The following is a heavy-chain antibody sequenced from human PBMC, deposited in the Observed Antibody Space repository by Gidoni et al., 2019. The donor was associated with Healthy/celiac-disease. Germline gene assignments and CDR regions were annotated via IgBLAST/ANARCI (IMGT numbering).Heavy chain of an antibody. CDR1: GGSFSGYY. V-gene: IGHV4-34*01. CDR2: INHSGST. Sequence: QVQLQQWGAGLLKPSETLSLTCAVYGGSFSGYYWSWIRQPPGKGLEWIGEINHSGSTNYNPSLKSRVTISVDTSKNQFSLKLSSVTAADTAVYYCARVLNKNYYDSSAQIDYWGQGTLVTVSS. CDR3: ARVLNKNYYDSSAQIDY. D-gene: IGHD3-22*01. J-gene: IGHJ4*02.